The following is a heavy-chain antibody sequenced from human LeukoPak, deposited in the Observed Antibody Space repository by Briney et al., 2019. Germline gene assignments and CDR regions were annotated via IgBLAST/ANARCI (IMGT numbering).Heavy chain of an antibody. CDR1: GFTFSSYA. D-gene: IGHD5-18*01. J-gene: IGHJ4*02. Sequence: GGSLRLSCVASGFTFSSYAMGWVRQAPGKRPEWVSSLTDSGGTTYYVDSVKGRFTISGDNSKNTLYLHMNSLRAEDTAMYYCARDNGIQLWFGGPPLWGQGTLVTVSS. CDR3: ARDNGIQLWFGGPPL. V-gene: IGHV3-23*01. CDR2: LTDSGGTT.